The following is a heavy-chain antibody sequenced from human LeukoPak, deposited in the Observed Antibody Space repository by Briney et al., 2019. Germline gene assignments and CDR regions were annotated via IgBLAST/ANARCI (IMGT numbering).Heavy chain of an antibody. V-gene: IGHV3-23*01. CDR3: AKAHTGYSGYGGLQFDY. J-gene: IGHJ4*02. CDR1: GFTFSSYA. Sequence: GGSLRLSCAASGFTFSSYAMSWVRQAPGKGLEWVSAISGSGGSTYYADSVKGRFTISRDNSKNTLYLQMNSLRAEDTAVYYCAKAHTGYSGYGGLQFDYWGQGTLVTVSS. CDR2: ISGSGGST. D-gene: IGHD5-12*01.